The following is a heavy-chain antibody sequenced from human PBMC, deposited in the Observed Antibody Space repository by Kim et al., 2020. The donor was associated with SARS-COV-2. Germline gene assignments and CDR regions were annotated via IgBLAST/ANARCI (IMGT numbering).Heavy chain of an antibody. CDR2: ISYDGSNK. J-gene: IGHJ5*02. CDR3: AKDRSGVPVVAATEGWFDP. D-gene: IGHD2-15*01. V-gene: IGHV3-30*18. CDR1: GFTFSSYG. Sequence: GGSLRLSCAASGFTFSSYGMHWVRQAPGKGLEWVAVISYDGSNKYYADSVKGRFTISRDNSKNTLYLQMNSLRAEDTAVYYCAKDRSGVPVVAATEGWFDPWGQGTLVTVSS.